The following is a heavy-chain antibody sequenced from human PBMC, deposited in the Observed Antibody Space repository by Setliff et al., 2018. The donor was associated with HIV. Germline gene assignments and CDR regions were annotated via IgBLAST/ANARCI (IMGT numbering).Heavy chain of an antibody. Sequence: SETLSLTCAVSGYSITSGYSWGWIRQSPGKGLEWIGNAYHSGRTYYNPSLKSRVAMSIDTSKNQFSLRLNSVTAADTAMYYCASRDTSRYFDDYWGQGTLVTVSS. CDR1: GYSITSGYS. CDR2: AYHSGRT. V-gene: IGHV4-38-2*01. J-gene: IGHJ4*02. CDR3: ASRDTSRYFDDY. D-gene: IGHD3-22*01.